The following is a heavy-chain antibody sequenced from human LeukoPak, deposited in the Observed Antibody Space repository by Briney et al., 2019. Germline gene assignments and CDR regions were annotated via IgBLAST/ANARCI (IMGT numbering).Heavy chain of an antibody. CDR3: ASGPYGSGPGDAFDI. D-gene: IGHD3-10*01. J-gene: IGHJ3*02. CDR1: GGSISSGDYY. V-gene: IGHV4-30-4*08. Sequence: SQTLSLTCTVSGGSISSGDYYWSWIRQPPGKGLEWIGYIYYSGSTYYNPSLKSRVTISVDTSKDQFSLKLSSVTAADTAVYYCASGPYGSGPGDAFDIWGQGTMVTVSS. CDR2: IYYSGST.